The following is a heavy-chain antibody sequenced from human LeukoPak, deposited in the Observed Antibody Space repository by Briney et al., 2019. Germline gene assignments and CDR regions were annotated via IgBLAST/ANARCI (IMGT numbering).Heavy chain of an antibody. CDR3: ARVLNYYDSSGYLDH. J-gene: IGHJ4*02. Sequence: SKTLSLTCTVSGGSVSSSSYYWGWIRQPPGKGLEWIGSIYYTGSTYYTPSLKSRVTISVDTSKNHFSLRLSSVTAADTAVYYCARVLNYYDSSGYLDHWGQGTLVTVSS. V-gene: IGHV4-39*02. CDR2: IYYTGST. D-gene: IGHD3-22*01. CDR1: GGSVSSSSYY.